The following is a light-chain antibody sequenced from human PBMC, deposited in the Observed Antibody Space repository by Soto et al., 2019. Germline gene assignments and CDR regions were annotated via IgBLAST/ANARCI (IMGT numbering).Light chain of an antibody. CDR3: QQYGSSPSIT. CDR1: QSVSGSY. CDR2: GAS. Sequence: EIGLTQSPGTLSLSPGEIATLSCRASQSVSGSYLTWYQHKPGQAPRLLIYGASSRDTGIPDRFSGSGSGTDFTLTIIRLVPEDVEVYYCQQYGSSPSITFGQGTRLEIK. V-gene: IGKV3-20*01. J-gene: IGKJ5*01.